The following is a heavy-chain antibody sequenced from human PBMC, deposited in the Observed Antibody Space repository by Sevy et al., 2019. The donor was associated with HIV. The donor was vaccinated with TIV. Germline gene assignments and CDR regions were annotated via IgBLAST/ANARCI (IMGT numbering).Heavy chain of an antibody. CDR1: GGSISSGAYS. Sequence: SETLSLTCAVSGGSISSGAYSWNWIRQPPGKGLEWIGYIFHTESTYYNPSLKSRVTISVDRSKNQFSLKLTSMTAADSAVYYCARDGGTVTTPGYFDYWGQGTLVTVSS. CDR3: ARDGGTVTTPGYFDY. J-gene: IGHJ4*02. V-gene: IGHV4-30-2*01. CDR2: IFHTEST. D-gene: IGHD4-17*01.